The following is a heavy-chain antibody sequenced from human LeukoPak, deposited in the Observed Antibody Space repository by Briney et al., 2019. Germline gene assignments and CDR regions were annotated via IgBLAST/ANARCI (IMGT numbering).Heavy chain of an antibody. J-gene: IGHJ5*02. CDR1: GGSFRGYY. CDR2: INHSGST. Sequence: PSETLSLTSAVYGGSFRGYYWRWIRQPPGKGLEWIGEINHSGSTNYNPALKSRVTISVDTFKNQFSLELSSVTAADTALYYCASLAYFDWFPNPSTWGQGTLVTVSS. CDR3: ASLAYFDWFPNPST. D-gene: IGHD3-9*01. V-gene: IGHV4-34*01.